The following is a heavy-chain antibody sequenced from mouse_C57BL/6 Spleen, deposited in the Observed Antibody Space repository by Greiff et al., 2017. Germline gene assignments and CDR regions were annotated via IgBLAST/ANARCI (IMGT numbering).Heavy chain of an antibody. CDR3: ARLTTVPWYFDV. CDR2: IDPSDSYT. J-gene: IGHJ1*03. Sequence: QVQLKQSGAELVRPGTSVKLSCKASGYTFTSYWMHWVKQRPGQGLEWIGVIDPSDSYTNYNQKFKGKATLTVDTSSSTAYMQLSSLTSEDSAVYYWARLTTVPWYFDVWGTGTTVTVSS. V-gene: IGHV1-59*01. CDR1: GYTFTSYW. D-gene: IGHD1-1*01.